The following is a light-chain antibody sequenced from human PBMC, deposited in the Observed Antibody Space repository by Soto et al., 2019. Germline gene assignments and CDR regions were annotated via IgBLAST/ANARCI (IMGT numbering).Light chain of an antibody. CDR1: SSDVGGYNY. CDR2: EVS. J-gene: IGLJ2*01. CDR3: TSYAGSNNLV. Sequence: QSALTQPPSASGSPAQSVTISCTGTSSDVGGYNYVSWYQQHPGKAPKLMIYEVSKRPSGVPYRFSGSKSGNTASLTVSGLQAEDEADYYCTSYAGSNNLVFGGGTKLTVL. V-gene: IGLV2-8*01.